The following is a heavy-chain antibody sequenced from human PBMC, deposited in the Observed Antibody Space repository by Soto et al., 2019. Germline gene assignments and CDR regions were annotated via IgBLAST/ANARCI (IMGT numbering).Heavy chain of an antibody. D-gene: IGHD1-26*01. CDR3: ARLRKGGYCDY. V-gene: IGHV3-7*03. CDR1: EFTFSNFW. Sequence: GGSLRLSCAASEFTFSNFWMSWARQAPGEGLEWVANIKEDGSEKYYVDSVKGRFTISRDSAKKSLYLQMDSLRAEDTAVYYCARLRKGGYCDYWGQGALVTVSS. J-gene: IGHJ4*02. CDR2: IKEDGSEK.